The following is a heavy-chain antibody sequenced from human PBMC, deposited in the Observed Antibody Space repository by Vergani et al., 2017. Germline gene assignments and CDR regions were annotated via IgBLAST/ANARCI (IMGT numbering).Heavy chain of an antibody. CDR1: GGSFSGYY. CDR3: ARVRIRFLVTN. Sequence: QVQLQQWGAGLLKPSETLSLTCAVYGGSFSGYYWSWIRQPPGKGLEWIGEINHSGSTNYNPSLKSRVTISVDTSKNQFSLKLSSVTAADTAVYYCARVRIRFLVTNWGQGTLVTVSS. V-gene: IGHV4-34*01. D-gene: IGHD3-3*01. CDR2: INHSGST. J-gene: IGHJ4*02.